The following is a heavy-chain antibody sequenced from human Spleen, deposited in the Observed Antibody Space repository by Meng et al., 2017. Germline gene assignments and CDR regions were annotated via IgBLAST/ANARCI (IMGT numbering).Heavy chain of an antibody. CDR2: INPSGGST. J-gene: IGHJ4*02. CDR3: AILAAVSIGDILDY. D-gene: IGHD2-15*01. CDR1: GYTFTTYY. V-gene: IGHV1-46*01. Sequence: QVQLVQSGAEVKKPGASVKVSGKAYGYTFTTYYRHWVRQAPGQGLEWMGLINPSGGSTSYAQKFQGRITMTRDTSTSTVYMELSSLRSEDTAVYYCAILAAVSIGDILDYWGQGTLVTVSS.